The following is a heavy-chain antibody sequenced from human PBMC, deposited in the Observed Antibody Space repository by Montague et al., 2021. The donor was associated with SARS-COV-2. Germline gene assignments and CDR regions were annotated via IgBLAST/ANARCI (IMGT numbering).Heavy chain of an antibody. CDR1: GGSFSTYS. J-gene: IGHJ6*03. CDR3: ARLGDGVVPSPILGVGPYYSYYYMDV. Sequence: SETLSLTCAVHGGSFSTYSWNWIRQPPGKGLEWIGEIHRGGSTNYNPSLKSRVTISADTSKNQFSLRLTFVAAADTAVYYCARLGDGVVPSPILGVGPYYSYYYMDVWGKGTTVTVSS. D-gene: IGHD3-10*01. V-gene: IGHV4-34*01. CDR2: IHRGGST.